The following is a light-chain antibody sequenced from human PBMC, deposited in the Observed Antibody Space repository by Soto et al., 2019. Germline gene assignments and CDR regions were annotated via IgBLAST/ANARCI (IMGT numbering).Light chain of an antibody. Sequence: QSVLTQPPSASGTPGQRVIISCSGSSSNIGSNTVNWYQQVPGTAPRLLIYSNNQWPSGVPDRFSGSKSGTSASLAISGLQSGDEADYYCSAWDDSLNGPVFGGGTKLTVL. J-gene: IGLJ2*01. CDR2: SNN. CDR3: SAWDDSLNGPV. V-gene: IGLV1-44*01. CDR1: SSNIGSNT.